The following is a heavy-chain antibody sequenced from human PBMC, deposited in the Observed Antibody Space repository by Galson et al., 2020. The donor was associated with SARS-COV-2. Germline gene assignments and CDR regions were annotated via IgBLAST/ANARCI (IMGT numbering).Heavy chain of an antibody. J-gene: IGHJ4*02. Sequence: SETLSLTCTVSGGSISSSSYYWGWIRQPPGKGLEWIGSIYYSGSTYYNPSLKSRVTISVDTSKKQFSLKLSSVTAADTAVYYCASERQSTIAIFGNFDYWGQGTLVTVSS. D-gene: IGHD3-3*01. V-gene: IGHV4-39*01. CDR1: GGSISSSSYY. CDR2: IYYSGST. CDR3: ASERQSTIAIFGNFDY.